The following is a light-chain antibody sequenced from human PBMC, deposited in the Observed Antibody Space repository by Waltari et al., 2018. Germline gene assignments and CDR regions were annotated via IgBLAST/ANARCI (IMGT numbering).Light chain of an antibody. Sequence: EIVLTQSPATLSLSPGERATLSCRPSQSVSSYLAWYQQKPGQAPSLLIYDASNRATGIPARFRGSVSGTDFTLNISSLEPEDFAVYYCQQRSNFGGGTKVEIK. CDR2: DAS. CDR1: QSVSSY. CDR3: QQRSN. V-gene: IGKV3-11*01. J-gene: IGKJ4*01.